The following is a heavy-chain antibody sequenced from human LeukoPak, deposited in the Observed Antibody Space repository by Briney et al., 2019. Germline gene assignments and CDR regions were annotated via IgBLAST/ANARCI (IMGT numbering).Heavy chain of an antibody. J-gene: IGHJ4*02. Sequence: SETLSLTCAVYGGSFSGYYCSWIRQPPGKGLEWIGEINHSGSTNYNPSLKSRVTISVDTSKNQFSLKLSSVTAADTAVYYCARGGGSSAEGFGYWGQGTLVTVSS. CDR2: INHSGST. CDR3: ARGGGSSAEGFGY. CDR1: GGSFSGYY. D-gene: IGHD6-6*01. V-gene: IGHV4-34*01.